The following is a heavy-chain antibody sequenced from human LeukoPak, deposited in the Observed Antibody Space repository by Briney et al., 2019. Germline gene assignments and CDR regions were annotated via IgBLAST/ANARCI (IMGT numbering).Heavy chain of an antibody. CDR3: AKHPRSTWYYFDY. V-gene: IGHV3-23*01. Sequence: GSLRLSCVASGFTFDSYVMSWVRQAPGKGLEWVPAIGGSGGATYYADSVKGRFTISRDNSKNTLYLQMNSLRAEDTAVYFCAKHPRSTWYYFDYWGQGTLVTVSS. D-gene: IGHD6-13*01. CDR2: IGGSGGAT. CDR1: GFTFDSYV. J-gene: IGHJ4*02.